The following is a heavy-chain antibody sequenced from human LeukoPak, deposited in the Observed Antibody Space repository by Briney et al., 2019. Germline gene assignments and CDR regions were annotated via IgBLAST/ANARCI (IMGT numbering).Heavy chain of an antibody. CDR3: ASDSSGWYQYFQH. J-gene: IGHJ1*01. D-gene: IGHD6-19*01. CDR1: GFTFSSYS. V-gene: IGHV3-21*01. Sequence: GGSLRLSCAASGFTFSSYSMNWVRQAPGKGLAWVSSISSGSSYIYYADSEKGRFTISRDNAKNSLYLQMNSLRAEDTAVYYCASDSSGWYQYFQHWGQGTLVTVSS. CDR2: ISSGSSYI.